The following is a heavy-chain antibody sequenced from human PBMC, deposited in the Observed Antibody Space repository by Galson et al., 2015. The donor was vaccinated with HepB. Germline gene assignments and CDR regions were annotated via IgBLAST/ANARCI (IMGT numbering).Heavy chain of an antibody. D-gene: IGHD1-26*01. Sequence: FQRLSCASSGFTFSSYAMHWVRPAPGKGLEWVAVISYDGSNKYYADSVKGRFTISRDNSKNTLYLQMNSLRAEDTAVYYCARVPEWELHYYFDYWGQGTLVTVSS. CDR2: ISYDGSNK. J-gene: IGHJ4*02. CDR3: ARVPEWELHYYFDY. CDR1: GFTFSSYA. V-gene: IGHV3-30-3*01.